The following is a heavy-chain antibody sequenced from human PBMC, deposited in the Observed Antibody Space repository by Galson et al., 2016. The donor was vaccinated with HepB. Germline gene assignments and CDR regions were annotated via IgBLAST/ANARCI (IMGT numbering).Heavy chain of an antibody. J-gene: IGHJ4*02. V-gene: IGHV4-34*01. Sequence: SETLSLTCAVYGASLSGFYWSWIRQPPGKGLEWIGEFDHSGSTNNNPPLKSRVPMPADTSKNQLSLKLTSVTAADTAVYYCARFRGAAWTPGFHYWGQGTLVTVSS. CDR1: GASLSGFY. D-gene: IGHD6-13*01. CDR3: ARFRGAAWTPGFHY. CDR2: FDHSGST.